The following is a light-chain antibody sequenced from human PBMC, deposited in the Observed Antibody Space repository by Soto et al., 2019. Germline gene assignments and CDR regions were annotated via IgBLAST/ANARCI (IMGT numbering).Light chain of an antibody. CDR2: AAS. Sequence: DILMTQSPSSVSASVGDSVTITCRASQRISSCLAWYQQKPGTAPNLLISAASSLQSGVPSRFSGSGSGSDFTLIISNLQPEDFATYYCQQADSFPLSVGGGTKVEI. V-gene: IGKV1-12*01. J-gene: IGKJ4*01. CDR3: QQADSFPLS. CDR1: QRISSC.